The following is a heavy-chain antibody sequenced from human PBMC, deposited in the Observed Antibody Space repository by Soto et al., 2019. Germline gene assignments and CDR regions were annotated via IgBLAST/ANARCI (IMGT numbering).Heavy chain of an antibody. CDR2: ISYSVNT. J-gene: IGHJ4*02. Sequence: PSETLSLTCTVSGGSISNFYWSWIRQPPGKGLEWIGYISYSVNTNYNPSLKSRVSISVDTSKNQLSLNLTSVTAADTAVYYCARAPMVLSRSYFDSWGQGTRVTVSS. CDR1: GGSISNFY. CDR3: ARAPMVLSRSYFDS. D-gene: IGHD2-8*01. V-gene: IGHV4-59*01.